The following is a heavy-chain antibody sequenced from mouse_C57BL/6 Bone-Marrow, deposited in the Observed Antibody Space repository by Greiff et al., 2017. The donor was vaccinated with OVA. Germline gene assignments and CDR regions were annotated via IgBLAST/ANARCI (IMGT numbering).Heavy chain of an antibody. CDR3: TRNYYGSSYGGYYAMDY. J-gene: IGHJ4*01. Sequence: VQPQQSGPVLARPGASVKMSCKTSGYTFTSYWMHWVKQRPGQGLEWIGAIYPGNSDTSYNQKFKGKAKLTAVTSASTAYMELSSLTNEDSAVYYCTRNYYGSSYGGYYAMDYWGQGTSVTVSS. CDR1: GYTFTSYW. V-gene: IGHV1-5*01. CDR2: IYPGNSDT. D-gene: IGHD1-1*01.